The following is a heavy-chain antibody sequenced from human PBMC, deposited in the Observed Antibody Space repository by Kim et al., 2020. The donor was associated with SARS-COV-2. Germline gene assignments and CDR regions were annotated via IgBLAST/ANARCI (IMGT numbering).Heavy chain of an antibody. CDR1: GFTFSSYG. V-gene: IGHV3-30*18. CDR3: AKDWPYSSGWPYYYYYYGMDV. Sequence: GGSRRLSCAASGFTFSSYGMHWVRQAPGKGLEWVAVISYDGSNKYYADSVKGRFTISRDNSKNTLYLQMNSLRAEDTAVYYCAKDWPYSSGWPYYYYYYGMDVWGQGTTVTVSS. D-gene: IGHD6-19*01. J-gene: IGHJ6*02. CDR2: ISYDGSNK.